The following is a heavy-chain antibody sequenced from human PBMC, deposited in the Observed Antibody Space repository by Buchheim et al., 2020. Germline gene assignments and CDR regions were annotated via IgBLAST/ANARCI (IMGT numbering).Heavy chain of an antibody. CDR3: ARTRGYCSGGSCYSKLRRFDY. V-gene: IGHV4-34*01. CDR2: INHSGST. D-gene: IGHD2-15*01. J-gene: IGHJ4*02. CDR1: DGSFSGYY. Sequence: QVQLQQWGAGLLKPSETLSLTCAVYDGSFSGYYWSWIRQPPGKGLEWIGEINHSGSTNYNPSLKSRVTISVDTSKNQFSLKLSSVTAADTAVYYCARTRGYCSGGSCYSKLRRFDYWGQGTL.